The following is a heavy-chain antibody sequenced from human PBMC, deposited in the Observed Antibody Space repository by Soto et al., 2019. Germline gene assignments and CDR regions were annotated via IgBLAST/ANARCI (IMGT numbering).Heavy chain of an antibody. D-gene: IGHD6-19*01. CDR3: ARALTGAVAVTDH. V-gene: IGHV3-30*04. CDR1: GFTFSTCA. J-gene: IGHJ4*02. Sequence: QVQLVESGGGVVQSGRSLRLSCAASGFTFSTCAMHWVRQAPGRGLDWVALISYDGRNKYYADSEQGRFTISRDNSKNTVYLELHSLKIDDKAVYYCARALTGAVAVTDHWGQGTLVTVSS. CDR2: ISYDGRNK.